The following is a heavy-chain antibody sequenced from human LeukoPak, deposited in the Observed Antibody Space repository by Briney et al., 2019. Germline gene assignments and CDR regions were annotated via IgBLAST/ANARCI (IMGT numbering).Heavy chain of an antibody. CDR3: VNGPGAFDI. CDR2: IYYSGST. Sequence: PSETLSLTCTVSGQSISSGYYWGWTRQPPGKGLEWIGTIYYSGSTYYNPSLKSRVTISVDTSKNQFSLKLSSVTAADTAVYYCVNGPGAFDIWGQGTLVIVSS. CDR1: GQSISSGYY. V-gene: IGHV4-38-2*02. J-gene: IGHJ3*02.